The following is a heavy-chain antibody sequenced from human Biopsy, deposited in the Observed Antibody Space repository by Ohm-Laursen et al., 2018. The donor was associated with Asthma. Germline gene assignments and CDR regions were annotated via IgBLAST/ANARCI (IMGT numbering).Heavy chain of an antibody. Sequence: SLRLSCAASGFTFGDYWMTWVRQAPGKGLEWVANIKKDGSEKYYVDSVKGRFIISRDKAKNSLYLDMNSLRTGDTAVYYCARGGYCTSPTCPWGRYATDVWGQGTTVTVSS. CDR2: IKKDGSEK. CDR3: ARGGYCTSPTCPWGRYATDV. V-gene: IGHV3-7*01. CDR1: GFTFGDYW. J-gene: IGHJ6*02. D-gene: IGHD2-8*01.